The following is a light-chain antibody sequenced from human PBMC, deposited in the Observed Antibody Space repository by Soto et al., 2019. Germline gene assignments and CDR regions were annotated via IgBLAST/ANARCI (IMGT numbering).Light chain of an antibody. CDR2: GAS. V-gene: IGKV3D-20*02. CDR3: QQRGNWPPGFT. Sequence: EIVLTQSPGTLSLSPGERATLSCRASQSVSSSYLAWYQQKPGQAPRLLIYGASSRATGIPDRFSGSGSGTDFTLTISSLEPEDFAVYYCQQRGNWPPGFTFGPGTKVDI. CDR1: QSVSSSY. J-gene: IGKJ3*01.